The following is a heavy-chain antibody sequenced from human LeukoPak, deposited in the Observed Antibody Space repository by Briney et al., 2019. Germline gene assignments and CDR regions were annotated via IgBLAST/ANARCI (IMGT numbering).Heavy chain of an antibody. CDR3: ASRSYTSGWSH. Sequence: SETLSLTYTVSGGSISSSSYYWGWVRQPPGKGLEWIGSISYSGSTYYNPSLKSRVTISVDTSKNQFSLKRTSVTAADTAVYYCASRSYTSGWSHWGQGTLVTVSS. CDR2: ISYSGST. D-gene: IGHD6-19*01. J-gene: IGHJ4*02. CDR1: GGSISSSSYY. V-gene: IGHV4-39*01.